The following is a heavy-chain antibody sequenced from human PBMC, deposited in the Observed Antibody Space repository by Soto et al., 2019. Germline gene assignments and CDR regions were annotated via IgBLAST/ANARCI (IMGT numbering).Heavy chain of an antibody. J-gene: IGHJ4*02. Sequence: SGPTLVNPTQTLTLTCTFSGFSLSTSGVGVGWIRQPPGKALEWLALIYWDDDKRYSPSLKSRLTITKDTSKNQVVLTMTNMDHVDTATYYCAHTYYGSGSYYPYYFDYWGQGTMVTVSS. CDR1: GFSLSTSGVG. D-gene: IGHD3-10*01. V-gene: IGHV2-5*02. CDR2: IYWDDDK. CDR3: AHTYYGSGSYYPYYFDY.